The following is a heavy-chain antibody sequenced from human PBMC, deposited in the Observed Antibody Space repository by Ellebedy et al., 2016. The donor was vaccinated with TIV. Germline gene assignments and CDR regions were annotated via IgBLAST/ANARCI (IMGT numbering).Heavy chain of an antibody. CDR2: INPNSGGT. J-gene: IGHJ6*02. CDR3: ARAYGGNYYYYGMDV. D-gene: IGHD4-23*01. Sequence: ASVKVSCXASGYTFTGYYMHWVRQAPGQGLEWMGWINPNSGGTNYAQKFQGRVTMTRDTSISTAYMELSRLRSDDTAVYYCARAYGGNYYYYGMDVWGQGTTVTVSS. CDR1: GYTFTGYY. V-gene: IGHV1-2*02.